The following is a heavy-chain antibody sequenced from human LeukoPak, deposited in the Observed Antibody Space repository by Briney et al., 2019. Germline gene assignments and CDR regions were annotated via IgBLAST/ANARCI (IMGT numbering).Heavy chain of an antibody. D-gene: IGHD4-17*01. CDR1: GGSISSYY. CDR2: IYSSGST. J-gene: IGHJ4*02. V-gene: IGHV4-4*07. CDR3: ARFCYGDYYFDY. Sequence: SETLSLTCTVSGGSISSYYWSWIRQPAGKGLEWIGRIYSSGSTTYNASFKSRVTMSVDTSKNQFSLKLSSVTAADTAVYYCARFCYGDYYFDYWGQGTLVTVSS.